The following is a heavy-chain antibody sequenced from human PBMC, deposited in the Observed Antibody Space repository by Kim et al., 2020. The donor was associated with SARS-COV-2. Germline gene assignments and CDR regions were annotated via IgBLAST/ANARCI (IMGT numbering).Heavy chain of an antibody. J-gene: IGHJ4*02. CDR2: ISGSGVST. CDR3: AKGLVSDGWWWGFDY. V-gene: IGHV3-23*01. D-gene: IGHD2-21*01. Sequence: GGSLRLSCAASGFTFSSYAMSWVRQAPGKGLEWVSAISGSGVSTYYADSVTGRFTISRDNSKNTLYLQMNGLRAEDTAVYYCAKGLVSDGWWWGFDYWGQGTLVTVSP. CDR1: GFTFSSYA.